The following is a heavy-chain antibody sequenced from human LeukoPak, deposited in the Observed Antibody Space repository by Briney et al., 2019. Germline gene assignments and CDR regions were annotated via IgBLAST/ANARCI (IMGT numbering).Heavy chain of an antibody. D-gene: IGHD3-3*01. Sequence: ASVKVSCKVSGYTLTELSMHWERQAPGKGLEWMGGFDPEDGETIYAQKFQGRVTMTEDTSTDTAYMELSSLRSEDTAVYYCATRGREGVVIRYYFDYWGQGTLVTVSS. J-gene: IGHJ4*02. CDR2: FDPEDGET. CDR1: GYTLTELS. CDR3: ATRGREGVVIRYYFDY. V-gene: IGHV1-24*01.